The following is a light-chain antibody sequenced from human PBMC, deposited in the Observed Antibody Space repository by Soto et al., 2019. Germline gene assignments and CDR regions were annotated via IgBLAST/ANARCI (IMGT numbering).Light chain of an antibody. CDR2: DYN. Sequence: NFMLTQPHSVSESPGQTVIISCTRSSGSIASNYVQWYQQRPGSSPTTVIYDYNQRPSGVPARFSGSIDSSSNSASLTISGLETEDEADYYCKSYAATNQVFGGGTKLTVL. CDR3: KSYAATNQV. CDR1: SGSIASNY. V-gene: IGLV6-57*01. J-gene: IGLJ3*02.